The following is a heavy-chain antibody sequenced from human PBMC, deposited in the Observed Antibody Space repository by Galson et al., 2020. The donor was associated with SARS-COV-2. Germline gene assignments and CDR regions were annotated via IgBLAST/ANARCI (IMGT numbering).Heavy chain of an antibody. CDR1: GGSVSSGSNF. V-gene: IGHV4-61*02. CDR3: ARLPGIAEAENDWNDY. CDR2: IYNSGST. J-gene: IGHJ4*02. D-gene: IGHD6-19*01. Sequence: SETLSLTCSVSGGSVSSGSNFWSWFRQPAGKGLEWIGRIYNSGSTSYNPSLKSRVTISVDTSKNQFSLTLNSVTAADTAVYYCARLPGIAEAENDWNDYWGQGTLVTVSS.